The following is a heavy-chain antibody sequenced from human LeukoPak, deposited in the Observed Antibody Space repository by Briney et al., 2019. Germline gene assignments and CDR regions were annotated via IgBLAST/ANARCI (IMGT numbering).Heavy chain of an antibody. CDR2: IYPGDSDT. V-gene: IGHV5-51*01. J-gene: IGHJ4*02. D-gene: IGHD6-19*01. Sequence: ESLQISCKGSGYIFTSYWRGWVRQMPGKGLEWMGIIYPGDSDTRYSPSFQGQVTISADKSTSTAYLQWSSLKASDTAMYYCARPSCGWYQDYWGQGTLVTVSS. CDR1: GYIFTSYW. CDR3: ARPSCGWYQDY.